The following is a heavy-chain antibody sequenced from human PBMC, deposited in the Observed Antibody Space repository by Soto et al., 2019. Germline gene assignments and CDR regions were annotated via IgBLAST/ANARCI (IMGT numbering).Heavy chain of an antibody. CDR1: GGIFGSHG. CDR3: VRDRRIYYSDPHDEFVASDYEV. J-gene: IGHJ3*01. Sequence: QVQLIQSEAEVKKPGSSVRVSCTASGGIFGSHGFSWVRQAPGQRLXXXXXXXXXXPPLTYTEKFQARVRIAADESTNTVYLDLSSLTSEDTAVYYCVRDRRIYYSDPHDEFVASDYEVWGQGTMVSVSS. D-gene: IGHD3-22*01. V-gene: IGHV1-69*01. CDR2: XXXXXPPL.